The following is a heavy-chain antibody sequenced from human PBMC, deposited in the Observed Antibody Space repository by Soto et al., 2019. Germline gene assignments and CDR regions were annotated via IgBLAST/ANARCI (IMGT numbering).Heavy chain of an antibody. D-gene: IGHD6-13*01. CDR2: IYYSGST. CDR3: ARDVAAAGPTYYGMDV. Sequence: TLSLTCTVSGGSISSGGYYWRWIRQHPGKGLEWIGYIYYSGSTYYNPSLKSRVTISVDTSKNQFSLKLSSVTAADTAVDYCARDVAAAGPTYYGMDVWGQGTTVTVSS. V-gene: IGHV4-31*03. CDR1: GGSISSGGYY. J-gene: IGHJ6*02.